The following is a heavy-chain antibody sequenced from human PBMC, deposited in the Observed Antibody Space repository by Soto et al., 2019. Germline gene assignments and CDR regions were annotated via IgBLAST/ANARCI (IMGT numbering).Heavy chain of an antibody. CDR1: GGSISSGSFY. D-gene: IGHD3-9*01. V-gene: IGHV4-31*03. J-gene: IGHJ4*02. CDR2: ISDSGSS. CDR3: ARTTFYDIFTAYYSLFDY. Sequence: QVQLQESGPGLVKPSQTLTHTCTVSGGSISSGSFYWSWIRQHPGKGLEWIGHISDSGSSYYNPSLESRVTISVDTSKNQFSLKLSAVTAADTAVYFCARTTFYDIFTAYYSLFDYWGQGTLVTVSS.